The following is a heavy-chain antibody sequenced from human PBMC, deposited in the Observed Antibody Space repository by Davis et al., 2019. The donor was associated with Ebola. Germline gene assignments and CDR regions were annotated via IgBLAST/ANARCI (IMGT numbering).Heavy chain of an antibody. J-gene: IGHJ4*02. CDR1: GFTFSSYS. Sequence: GESLKISCAASGFTFSSYSMNWVRQAPGKRLEWVAVISYHGSEKYYADSVKGRFTISRDNFKNTLYLQMNSLRAEDTAVYYCAKSLSDSDDYWGQGTLVTVSS. CDR3: AKSLSDSDDY. CDR2: ISYHGSEK. D-gene: IGHD4/OR15-4a*01. V-gene: IGHV3-30*18.